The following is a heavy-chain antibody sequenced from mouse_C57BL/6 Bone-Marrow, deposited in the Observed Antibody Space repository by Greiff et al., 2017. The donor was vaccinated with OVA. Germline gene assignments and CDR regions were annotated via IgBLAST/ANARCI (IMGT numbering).Heavy chain of an antibody. V-gene: IGHV1-54*01. CDR3: TRLTGTGAMDY. J-gene: IGHJ4*01. CDR2: INPGSGGT. Sequence: VQLQQSGAELVRPGTSVKVSCKASGYAFTNYLIEWVKQRPGKGLEWIGVINPGSGGTNYNEKFKGKATLTADKSSSTAYMQLSSLTAEDSAVYCCTRLTGTGAMDYWGQGTSVTVSS. CDR1: GYAFTNYL. D-gene: IGHD4-1*01.